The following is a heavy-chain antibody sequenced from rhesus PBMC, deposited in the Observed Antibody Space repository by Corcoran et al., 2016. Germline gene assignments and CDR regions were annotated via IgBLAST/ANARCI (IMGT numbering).Heavy chain of an antibody. CDR2: RSSDGSNK. Sequence: EVQLVESGGGLVQPGGSLRLSCAASGFRFGFYGIHWGRQAPGKGLEWVAVRSSDGSNKYFADSVKDRFTISRDNSNNILYLQMNNLKLEDTAVYYCTRFDVWGPGVLVTVSS. V-gene: IGHV3-54*02. CDR1: GFRFGFYG. CDR3: TRFDV. J-gene: IGHJ5-1*01.